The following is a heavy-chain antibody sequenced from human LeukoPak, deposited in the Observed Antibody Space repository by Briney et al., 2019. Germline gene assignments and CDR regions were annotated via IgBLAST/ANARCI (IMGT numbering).Heavy chain of an antibody. CDR2: IYYSGST. V-gene: IGHV4-31*03. Sequence: PSETLSLTCTVSGGSISSGGYYWSWIRQHPGTGLEWIGYIYYSGSTYYNPSLKSRVTISVDTSKNQFSLKLSSVTAADTAVYYCARVSDYGDYGGWFDPWGQGTLVTVSS. J-gene: IGHJ5*02. D-gene: IGHD4-17*01. CDR1: GGSISSGGYY. CDR3: ARVSDYGDYGGWFDP.